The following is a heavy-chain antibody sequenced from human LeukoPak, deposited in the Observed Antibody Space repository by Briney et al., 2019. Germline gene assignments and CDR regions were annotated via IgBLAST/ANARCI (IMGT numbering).Heavy chain of an antibody. Sequence: GGSLRLSCAASGFTFSSYWMHWVRHAPGKGLVWVSRINADGSRTSYADSVKGRFTISRDNAKSTLYLQMNSLRADDTAVYYCARGSVWQPVDYWGQGTLVTVSS. V-gene: IGHV3-74*01. D-gene: IGHD5/OR15-5a*01. CDR1: GFTFSSYW. CDR2: INADGSRT. J-gene: IGHJ4*02. CDR3: ARGSVWQPVDY.